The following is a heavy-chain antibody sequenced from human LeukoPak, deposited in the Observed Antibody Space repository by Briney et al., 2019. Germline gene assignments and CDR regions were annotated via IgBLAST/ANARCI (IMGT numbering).Heavy chain of an antibody. J-gene: IGHJ4*02. Sequence: GASVKVSCKAFGYTFTSYGISWVRQAPGQGLEWMGWISAYNGNTNYAQKLQGRGTMTPDTSTSTAYMVLRGLRSADTAVDSFARADSGELLPIDYWGQGTLVTVSS. V-gene: IGHV1-18*01. CDR2: ISAYNGNT. CDR1: GYTFTSYG. CDR3: ARADSGELLPIDY. D-gene: IGHD1-26*01.